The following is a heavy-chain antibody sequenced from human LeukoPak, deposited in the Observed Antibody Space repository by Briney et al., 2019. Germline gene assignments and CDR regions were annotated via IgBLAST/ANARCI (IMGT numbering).Heavy chain of an antibody. CDR2: LYNSGST. Sequence: SETLSLTCSVSGSSISGYYWTWIRQPPGKGLEWIGYLYNSGSTNYNPSLKSRVTISVDMSKNQFSLKLSSVTAADTAVYYCATDRGVYSYGQEVFWGQGTLVTVSS. CDR3: ATDRGVYSYGQEVF. D-gene: IGHD5-18*01. V-gene: IGHV4-59*12. J-gene: IGHJ4*02. CDR1: GSSISGYY.